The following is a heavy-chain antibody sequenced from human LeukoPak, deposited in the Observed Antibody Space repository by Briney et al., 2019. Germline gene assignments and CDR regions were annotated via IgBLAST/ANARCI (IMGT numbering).Heavy chain of an antibody. J-gene: IGHJ4*02. D-gene: IGHD1-1*01. CDR1: GYTFSGYR. V-gene: IGHV1-2*06. CDR2: VNPNSGDT. Sequence: ASVKVSCKASGYTFSGYRLHWVRQAHGQGLEWMGRVNPNSGDTNYHQNFQGRVTMTRDTSISTVYMELNRLTSDDTAVYYCARENWYSDYWGQGTLVTVSS. CDR3: ARENWYSDY.